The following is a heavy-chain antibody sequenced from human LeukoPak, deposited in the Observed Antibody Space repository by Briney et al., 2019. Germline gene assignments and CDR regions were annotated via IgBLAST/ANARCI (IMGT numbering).Heavy chain of an antibody. CDR2: IYTSGST. V-gene: IGHV4-61*02. J-gene: IGHJ4*02. CDR1: GGSISSGSYY. CDR3: ARGVATINFDY. Sequence: PSETLSLTCTVSGGSISSGSYYWSWIRQPAGKGLEWIGRIYTSGSTNYNPPLKSRVTISVDTSKNQFSLKLSSVTAADTAVYYCARGVATINFDYWGQGTLVTVSS. D-gene: IGHD5-24*01.